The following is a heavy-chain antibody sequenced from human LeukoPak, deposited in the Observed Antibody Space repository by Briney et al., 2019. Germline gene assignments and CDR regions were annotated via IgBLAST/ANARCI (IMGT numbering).Heavy chain of an antibody. Sequence: GGSLRLSCAVSGFTFSSYAMSWVRQAPGKGLEWVSAISGSGGSTYYADSVKGRFTISRDNSKNTLYLQMNSLRAEDTAVYYCARQFLYCSGGSCFEYAFEIWGQGTVVTVSS. CDR1: GFTFSSYA. D-gene: IGHD2-15*01. CDR3: ARQFLYCSGGSCFEYAFEI. V-gene: IGHV3-23*01. CDR2: ISGSGGST. J-gene: IGHJ3*02.